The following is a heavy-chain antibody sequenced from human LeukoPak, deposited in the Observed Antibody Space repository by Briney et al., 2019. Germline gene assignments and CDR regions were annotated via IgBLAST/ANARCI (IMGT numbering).Heavy chain of an antibody. D-gene: IGHD6-19*01. CDR1: GFTFRNYV. CDR3: AKKGGSSGRYDHLDY. CDR2: ISSDENTK. J-gene: IGHJ4*02. Sequence: PGGSLRLSCAASGFTFRNYVIHWVRQAPGRGLEWVAVISSDENTKFYADSVKGRFTVYRDSSKKTVWLQMNSLRAEDTAVYYCAKKGGSSGRYDHLDYWGQGTLVTVSS. V-gene: IGHV3-30-3*02.